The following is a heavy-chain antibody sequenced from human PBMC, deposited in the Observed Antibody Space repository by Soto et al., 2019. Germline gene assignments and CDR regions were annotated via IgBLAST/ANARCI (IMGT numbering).Heavy chain of an antibody. CDR3: ARGLRNYYDRSGLHY. V-gene: IGHV3-23*01. CDR2: ISGSGGST. D-gene: IGHD3-22*01. CDR1: GFTFSSFA. Sequence: EMQLLESGGGLVQPGGSLRLSCAASGFTFSSFAMSWVRQAPGKGLDWVSAISGSGGSTYSADSVKGRFTISRDNSKNSLYLQMNSLRAEDTAVYYCARGLRNYYDRSGLHYWGQGTLVTVSS. J-gene: IGHJ4*02.